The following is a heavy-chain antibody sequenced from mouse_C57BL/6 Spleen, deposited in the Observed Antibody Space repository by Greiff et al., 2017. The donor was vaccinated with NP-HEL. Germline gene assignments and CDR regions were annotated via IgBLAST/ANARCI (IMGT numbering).Heavy chain of an antibody. CDR1: GYTFTDYN. J-gene: IGHJ1*03. CDR3: ARPTVVARYFDV. Sequence: EVQLQQSGPELVKPGASVKMSCKASGYTFTDYNMHWVKQSHGKSLEWIGYINPNNGGTSYNQKFKGKATLTVNKSSSTAYMELRSLTSEDSAVYYCARPTVVARYFDVWGTGTTVTVSP. D-gene: IGHD1-1*01. V-gene: IGHV1-22*01. CDR2: INPNNGGT.